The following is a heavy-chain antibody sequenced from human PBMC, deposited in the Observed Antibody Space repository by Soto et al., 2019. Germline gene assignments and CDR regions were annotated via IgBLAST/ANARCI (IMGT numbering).Heavy chain of an antibody. J-gene: IGHJ5*02. Sequence: SVKVSCKASGVTFSSYAISWVRQAPGQGLEWMGGIIPIFGTANYAQKFQGRVTITADESTSTAYMELSSLRSEDTAVYYCARDMAVSGSYPGVDWFDPWGQGTRVTV. CDR2: IIPIFGTA. D-gene: IGHD1-26*01. V-gene: IGHV1-69*13. CDR3: ARDMAVSGSYPGVDWFDP. CDR1: GVTFSSYA.